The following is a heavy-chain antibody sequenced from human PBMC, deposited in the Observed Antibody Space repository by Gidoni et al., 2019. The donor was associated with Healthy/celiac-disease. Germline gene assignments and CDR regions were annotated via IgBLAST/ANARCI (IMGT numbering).Heavy chain of an antibody. V-gene: IGHV1-69*01. J-gene: IGHJ4*02. CDR1: GGTFSSHA. Sequence: QVQLVQSGAEVKKPGSSVKVRCKASGGTFSSHASSWVRQAPGRGLEWMGGTIPICGTTNYAKEFQGRITITADESTSAAYMELSSLRSEDTAVYYCAGATYDYVWGSYPFDYWGQGTLVTVSS. CDR2: TIPICGTT. D-gene: IGHD3-16*01. CDR3: AGATYDYVWGSYPFDY.